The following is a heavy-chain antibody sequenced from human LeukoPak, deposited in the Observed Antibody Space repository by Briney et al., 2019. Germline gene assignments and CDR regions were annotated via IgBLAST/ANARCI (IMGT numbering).Heavy chain of an antibody. J-gene: IGHJ5*02. Sequence: GASVKVSCKTSGYIFTTYAITWGRQAPGQGLEWMGWIGPYNGNTAYAQKLQGRVTMTTDRSTSTAYMELRNLTSDDTAVFYCARVSYDILTRRFDPWGQGTLVTVSS. CDR3: ARVSYDILTRRFDP. V-gene: IGHV1-18*01. D-gene: IGHD3-9*01. CDR1: GYIFTTYA. CDR2: IGPYNGNT.